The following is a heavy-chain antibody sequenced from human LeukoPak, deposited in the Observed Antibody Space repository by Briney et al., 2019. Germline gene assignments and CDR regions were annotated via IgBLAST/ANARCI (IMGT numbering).Heavy chain of an antibody. CDR3: AGDRLVLGHYYHSTMIY. Sequence: ASVKVSCKASGYTFTGYYMHWVRQAPGQGLEWMGWINPNSGGTNYAQKFQGRVTMTRDTSISTAYMELSRLRSDDTAVYYCAGDRLVLGHYYHSTMIYWGQGTLVTVSS. V-gene: IGHV1-2*02. J-gene: IGHJ4*02. CDR1: GYTFTGYY. CDR2: INPNSGGT. D-gene: IGHD3-22*01.